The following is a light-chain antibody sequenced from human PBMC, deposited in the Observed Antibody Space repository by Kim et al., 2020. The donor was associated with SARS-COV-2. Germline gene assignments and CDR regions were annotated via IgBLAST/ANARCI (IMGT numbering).Light chain of an antibody. V-gene: IGLV3-19*01. J-gene: IGLJ2*01. CDR2: GKN. CDR1: SLRSYY. Sequence: VASGQTVRITCQGDSLRSYYATWYQQKPGQAPILVIYGKNNRPSGIPDRFSGSSSGNTASLTITGTQAGDEADYYCNSRDSNENVFFGGGTQLTVL. CDR3: NSRDSNENVF.